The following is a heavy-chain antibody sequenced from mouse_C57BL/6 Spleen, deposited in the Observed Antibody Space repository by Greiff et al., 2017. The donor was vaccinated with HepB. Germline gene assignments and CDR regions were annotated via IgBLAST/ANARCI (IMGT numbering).Heavy chain of an antibody. CDR3: ARGGGSKAFAY. Sequence: EVKLVESGGGLVKPGGSLKLSCAASGFTFSSYAMSWVRQTPEKRLEWVATISDGGSYTYYPDNVKGRVTISRDNAKNNLYLQMSHLKSEDTAMYYCARGGGSKAFAYWGQGTLVTVSA. V-gene: IGHV5-4*03. CDR1: GFTFSSYA. D-gene: IGHD1-1*01. CDR2: ISDGGSYT. J-gene: IGHJ3*01.